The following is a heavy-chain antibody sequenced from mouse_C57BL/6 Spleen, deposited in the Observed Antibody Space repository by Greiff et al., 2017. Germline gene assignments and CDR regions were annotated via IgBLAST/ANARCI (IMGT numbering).Heavy chain of an antibody. V-gene: IGHV3-6*01. CDR2: ISYDGSN. Sequence: DVKLQESGPGLVKPSQSLSLTCSVTGYSITSGYYWNWIRQFPGNKLEWMGYISYDGSNNSNPSLKNRISITRYTSKNQFFLKLNSVTTEDTATYYCLSGSFAYWGQGTLVTVSA. CDR3: LSGSFAY. CDR1: GYSITSGYY. J-gene: IGHJ3*01.